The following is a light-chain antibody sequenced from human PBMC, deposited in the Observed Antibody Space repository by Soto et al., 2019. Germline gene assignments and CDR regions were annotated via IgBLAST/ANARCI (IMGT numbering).Light chain of an antibody. CDR3: VSYSGSYTYV. V-gene: IGLV2-23*01. Sequence: QPVLTQPASVSASPGQSITISCTGTSSDVGSYNFVSWYQQYPGKAPKVMIYEASKRPSGVSNRFSASKSGNTASLTISGLQADDEADYYYVSYSGSYTYVFGTGTKLTVL. CDR1: SSDVGSYNF. J-gene: IGLJ1*01. CDR2: EAS.